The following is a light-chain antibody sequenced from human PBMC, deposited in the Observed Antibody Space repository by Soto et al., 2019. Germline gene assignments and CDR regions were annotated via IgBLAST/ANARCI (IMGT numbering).Light chain of an antibody. V-gene: IGLV2-14*01. J-gene: IGLJ7*01. CDR3: SSYTSSSTAV. CDR1: SSYVGGYNY. CDR2: DVS. Sequence: QSVLTQPASVSGSPGQSITISCTGTSSYVGGYNYVSWYQQHPGKAPKLMIYDVSNRPSGVSNRFSGSKSGNTASLTISGLQAEDEADYYCSSYTSSSTAVFGGGTQLTVL.